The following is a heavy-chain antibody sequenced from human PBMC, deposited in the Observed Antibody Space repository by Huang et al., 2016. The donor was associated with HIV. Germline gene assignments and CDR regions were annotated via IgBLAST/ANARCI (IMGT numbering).Heavy chain of an antibody. CDR1: GYGFSSYW. J-gene: IGHJ4*02. D-gene: IGHD5-12*01. CDR3: ARQVDGYRSHFDF. Sequence: EVLLVQFGAELKKPGESLKISCKASGYGFSSYWIGWVRQKPGKGLEWMGSIYPRDSETRYSPAFDGQVTISADKSTRTAYLQWESLKAPDTSIYFCARQVDGYRSHFDFWGQGTLVSVSS. CDR2: IYPRDSET. V-gene: IGHV5-51*01.